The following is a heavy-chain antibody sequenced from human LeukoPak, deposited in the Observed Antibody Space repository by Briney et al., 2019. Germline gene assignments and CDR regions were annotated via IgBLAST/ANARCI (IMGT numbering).Heavy chain of an antibody. CDR1: GGSISSGGYY. CDR3: ARVVPLAPAAILHPSNDAFDI. Sequence: SQTLSLTCTVSGGSISSGGYYWSWLRQHPGKGLEWIGYIYYSGSTYYNPSLKSRVTISVDTSKNQFSLKLSSVTAADTAVYYCARVVPLAPAAILHPSNDAFDIWGQGTMVTVSS. V-gene: IGHV4-31*03. D-gene: IGHD2-2*02. J-gene: IGHJ3*02. CDR2: IYYSGST.